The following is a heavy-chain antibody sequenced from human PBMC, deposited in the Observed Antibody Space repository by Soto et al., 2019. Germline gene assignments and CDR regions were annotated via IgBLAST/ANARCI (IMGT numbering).Heavy chain of an antibody. J-gene: IGHJ4*02. V-gene: IGHV3-33*06. CDR3: AKDAWAAGVYYFDY. Sequence: GGSLRLSCAASGFTFSSYGMHWVRQAPGKGLEWVAVIWYDGSNKYYADSVKGRFTISRDNSKNTLYLQMNSLRAEDTAVYYCAKDAWAAGVYYFDYWGQGTLVTVSS. CDR2: IWYDGSNK. D-gene: IGHD6-13*01. CDR1: GFTFSSYG.